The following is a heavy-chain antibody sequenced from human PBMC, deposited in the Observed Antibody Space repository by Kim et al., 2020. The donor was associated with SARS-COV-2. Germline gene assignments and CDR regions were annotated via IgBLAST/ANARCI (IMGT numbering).Heavy chain of an antibody. CDR3: ARWGWSGWYRGAFDI. J-gene: IGHJ3*02. D-gene: IGHD6-19*01. Sequence: PSRKGRVTISVDTSKNQFSLKLSSVTAADTAVYYCARWGWSGWYRGAFDIWGQGTMVTVSS. V-gene: IGHV4-59*01.